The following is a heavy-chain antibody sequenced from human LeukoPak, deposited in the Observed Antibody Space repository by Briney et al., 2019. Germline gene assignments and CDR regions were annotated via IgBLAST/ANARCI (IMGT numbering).Heavy chain of an antibody. CDR1: GFTFSSYW. CDR2: INRDGSST. J-gene: IGHJ4*02. V-gene: IGHV3-74*01. D-gene: IGHD3-22*01. Sequence: GGSLRLSCAASGFTFSSYWMHWVRQGPGKGLVWVSRINRDGSSTTYADSVKGRFTISGDNAKNTLYLQMNSLRAEDTAVYYCARDQSSVFDYWGQGTLVTVSS. CDR3: ARDQSSVFDY.